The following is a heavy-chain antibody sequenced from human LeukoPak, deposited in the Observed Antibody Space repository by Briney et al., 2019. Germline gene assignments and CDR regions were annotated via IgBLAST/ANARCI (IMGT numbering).Heavy chain of an antibody. CDR3: AKKAPRDDFWSGSTYYFDY. Sequence: TGGSLRLSCAASGFTLSSYAMSWVSQAPGKGLEWDSAISGSGGSTYYADSVKGRFTISRDNSKNTLYLQMNSLRAEDTAVYYCAKKAPRDDFWSGSTYYFDYWGQGTLVTVSS. J-gene: IGHJ4*02. CDR2: ISGSGGST. V-gene: IGHV3-23*01. CDR1: GFTLSSYA. D-gene: IGHD3-3*01.